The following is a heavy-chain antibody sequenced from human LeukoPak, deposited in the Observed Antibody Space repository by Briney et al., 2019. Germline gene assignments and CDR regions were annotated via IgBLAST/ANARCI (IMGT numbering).Heavy chain of an antibody. CDR3: ARGRDAYSSSWYTSGIFDY. J-gene: IGHJ4*02. CDR1: GYTFTVYY. V-gene: IGHV1-2*02. Sequence: GASVKVSCKTSGYTFTVYYIHWVRQAPGQGLEWMGWINPNSGGTKYAQNFQGRVTMTRDTSISTIFMEVNSLRSDDTAVYYCARGRDAYSSSWYTSGIFDYWGQGTLVTVSS. D-gene: IGHD6-13*01. CDR2: INPNSGGT.